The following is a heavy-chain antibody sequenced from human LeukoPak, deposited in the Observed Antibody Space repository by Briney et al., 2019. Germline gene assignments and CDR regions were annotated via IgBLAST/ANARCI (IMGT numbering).Heavy chain of an antibody. CDR3: ARVDLGYCSGGSCRTTDY. J-gene: IGHJ4*02. CDR1: GYTFTSYA. CDR2: INTNTGNP. Sequence: ASVKVSCKASGYTFTSYAMNWVRQAPGQGLKWMGWINTNTGNPTYAQGFTGRFVFSLDTSVSTAYLQISSLKAEDTAVYYCARVDLGYCSGGSCRTTDYWGQGTLVTVSS. D-gene: IGHD2-15*01. V-gene: IGHV7-4-1*02.